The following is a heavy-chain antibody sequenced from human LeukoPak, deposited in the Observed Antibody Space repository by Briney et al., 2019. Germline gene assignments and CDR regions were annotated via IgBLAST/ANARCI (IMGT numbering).Heavy chain of an antibody. CDR3: ARDRGYGSYGDYHY. Sequence: GGSLRLSCAASGFTFSSNCMNWDRQPQGKGLEWDSSISSSSSYIYYAYSEKGRFTISRDNAKNSLYLQMSSRRAEATAVYYWARDRGYGSYGDYHYWGQGTLVTASS. CDR1: GFTFSSNC. V-gene: IGHV3-21*01. J-gene: IGHJ4*02. CDR2: ISSSSSYI. D-gene: IGHD4-17*01.